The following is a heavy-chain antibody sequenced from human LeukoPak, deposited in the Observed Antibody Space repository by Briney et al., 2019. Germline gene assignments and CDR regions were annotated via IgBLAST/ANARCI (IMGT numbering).Heavy chain of an antibody. J-gene: IGHJ3*01. Sequence: PSETLSLTCTVSGGSMTNSYWGWIRQPPGKGLEWLGYIYFTGSTNSNPSLKSRVTISQDTSKNQLSLRLTSVTAADTAVYYCARRRQVSYYSPYAFDLWGQGTMVTVSS. D-gene: IGHD2-15*01. CDR2: IYFTGST. CDR3: ARRRQVSYYSPYAFDL. CDR1: GGSMTNSY. V-gene: IGHV4-59*08.